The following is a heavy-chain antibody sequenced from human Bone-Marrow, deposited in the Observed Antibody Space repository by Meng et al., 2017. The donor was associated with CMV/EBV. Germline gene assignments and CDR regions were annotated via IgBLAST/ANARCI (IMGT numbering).Heavy chain of an antibody. Sequence: VPLVQSGAEVKNHGASVKVSCKASGYTVTDYYIHWVRQAPGQWLEWMGWINPNDDTNYAQNFQGRVTMTRDMSINTVYMELSRLTSDDTAVYYCARSSGWSRFDYWGLGTLVTVSS. J-gene: IGHJ4*02. D-gene: IGHD6-19*01. CDR3: ARSSGWSRFDY. CDR1: GYTVTDYY. V-gene: IGHV1-2*02. CDR2: INPNDDT.